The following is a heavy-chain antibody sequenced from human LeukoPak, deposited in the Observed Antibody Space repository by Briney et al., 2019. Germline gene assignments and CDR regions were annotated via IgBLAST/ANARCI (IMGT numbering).Heavy chain of an antibody. V-gene: IGHV4-39*07. D-gene: IGHD1-26*01. CDR2: IYYSGST. CDR1: GGSISSSSYY. Sequence: SETLSLTCTVSGGSISSSSYYWGWIRQPPGKGLEWIGSIYYSGSTYYNPSLKSRVTISVDTSKNQFSLKLSSVTAADTAVYYCARVPHDYSGSWSFDIWGQGTMVTVSS. CDR3: ARVPHDYSGSWSFDI. J-gene: IGHJ3*02.